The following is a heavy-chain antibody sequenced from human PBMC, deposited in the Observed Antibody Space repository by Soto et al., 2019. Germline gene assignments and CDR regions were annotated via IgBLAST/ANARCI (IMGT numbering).Heavy chain of an antibody. CDR1: GFTVSSNY. D-gene: IGHD6-13*01. Sequence: CLRLSCAASGFTVSSNYMSWVRQAPGKELEWVSVIYSGGSTYYADSVKGRFTISRDNSKNTLYLQMNSLRAEDTAVYYCERDGYSCIFSGFPSSSGIDVWAQGTPLPVS. V-gene: IGHV3-53*01. J-gene: IGHJ6*02. CDR2: IYSGGST. CDR3: ERDGYSCIFSGFPSSSGIDV.